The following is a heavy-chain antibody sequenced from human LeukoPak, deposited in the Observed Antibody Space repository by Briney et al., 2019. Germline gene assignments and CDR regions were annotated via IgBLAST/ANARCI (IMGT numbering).Heavy chain of an antibody. CDR1: GFTFSTNA. D-gene: IGHD1-26*01. CDR3: AKDVGKWESLHFFDY. Sequence: PGGSLRLSCLTSGFTFSTNAMSWVRQAPGKGLEWISGISGSGASTYYADSVTGRFTISRDNSRNTLCLQMNSLRGDDTAVYYCAKDVGKWESLHFFDYWGQGTLVTVSS. CDR2: ISGSGAST. J-gene: IGHJ4*02. V-gene: IGHV3-23*01.